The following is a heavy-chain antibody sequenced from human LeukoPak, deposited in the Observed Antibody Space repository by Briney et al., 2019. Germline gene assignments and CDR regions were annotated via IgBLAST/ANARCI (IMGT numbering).Heavy chain of an antibody. D-gene: IGHD2-15*01. CDR2: IYYSGST. V-gene: IGHV4-39*01. Sequence: PSETLSLTCTVSGGSISSSSYYWGWIRQPPGKGLEWIGSIYYSGSTYYNPSLKSRVTISVDTSKNQFSLKLSSVTAADTAVYYCGYCSGGSCRRGYYFDYWGPGTLVTVSS. CDR1: GGSISSSSYY. CDR3: GYCSGGSCRRGYYFDY. J-gene: IGHJ4*02.